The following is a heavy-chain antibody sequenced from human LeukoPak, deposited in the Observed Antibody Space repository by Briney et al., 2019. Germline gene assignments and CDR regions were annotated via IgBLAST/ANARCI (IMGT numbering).Heavy chain of an antibody. V-gene: IGHV3-21*06. CDR1: GFTFSSNT. J-gene: IGHJ4*02. CDR2: IKGSDNYI. D-gene: IGHD1-1*01. CDR3: ARSRGMSMKYKNLLY. Sequence: GGSLRLSFAASGFTFSSNTLKSVRQAPGKGLEWVSSIKGSDNYIYNADSVAGRFTVSTDDAQNSIYLQMSRLRDEDTATYYCARSRGMSMKYKNLLYWGQGSLVTVSS.